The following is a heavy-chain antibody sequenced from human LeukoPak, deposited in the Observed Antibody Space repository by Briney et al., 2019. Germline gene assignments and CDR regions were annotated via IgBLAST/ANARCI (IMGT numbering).Heavy chain of an antibody. V-gene: IGHV3-21*01. J-gene: IGHJ4*02. CDR1: GFTFSSYS. CDR2: ISSSSSYI. Sequence: GGSLRLSCAASGFTFSSYSMNWVRQAPGKGLEWVSSISSSSSYIYYADSVKSRFTISRDNAKNSLYLQMNSLRAEDTAVYYCARAPYYYDSSGYYYFDYWGQGTLVTVSS. D-gene: IGHD3-22*01. CDR3: ARAPYYYDSSGYYYFDY.